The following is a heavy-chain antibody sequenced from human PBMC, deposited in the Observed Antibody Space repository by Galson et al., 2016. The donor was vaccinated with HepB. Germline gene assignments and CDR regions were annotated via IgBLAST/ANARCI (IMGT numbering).Heavy chain of an antibody. V-gene: IGHV3-21*06. J-gene: IGHJ4*02. Sequence: SLRLSCAASGFTFNRFGMNWVRQAPGKGLEWVSSISSRSTYIYYADSVKGRFTISRDNSKNSLYLQMSSLRVEDTAVYFCAREFRSGSYYYIDSWGQGALVTVPS. CDR2: ISSRSTYI. D-gene: IGHD3-10*01. CDR3: AREFRSGSYYYIDS. CDR1: GFTFNRFG.